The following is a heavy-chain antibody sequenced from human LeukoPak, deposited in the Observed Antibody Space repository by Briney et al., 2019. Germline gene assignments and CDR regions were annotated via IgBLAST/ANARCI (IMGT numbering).Heavy chain of an antibody. CDR2: IGGDSHST. V-gene: IGHV3-43*02. D-gene: IGHD5-18*01. CDR3: ARDTEGYIYGYYYYGMDV. CDR1: GFTFDDYA. Sequence: GGSLRLSCGGSGFTFDDYAMHWVRQAPGKGLEWVSLIGGDSHSTFYADSVKGRFTISRDNSKNSLYLQMNSLRNDDTALYYCARDTEGYIYGYYYYGMDVWGQGTTVTVSS. J-gene: IGHJ6*02.